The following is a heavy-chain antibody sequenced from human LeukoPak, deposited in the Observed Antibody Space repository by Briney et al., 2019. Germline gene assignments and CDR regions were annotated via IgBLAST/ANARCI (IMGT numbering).Heavy chain of an antibody. CDR2: IWYDGSNK. Sequence: GGSLRLSCAASGFTFSSYGMHWVRQAPGKGLEWVAVIWYDGSNKYYADSVKDRFTISRDNSKNTLYLQMNSLRAEDTAVYYCAKDSRRRSWYDGMVYFQHWGQGTLVTVSS. D-gene: IGHD6-13*01. V-gene: IGHV3-33*06. CDR3: AKDSRRRSWYDGMVYFQH. J-gene: IGHJ1*01. CDR1: GFTFSSYG.